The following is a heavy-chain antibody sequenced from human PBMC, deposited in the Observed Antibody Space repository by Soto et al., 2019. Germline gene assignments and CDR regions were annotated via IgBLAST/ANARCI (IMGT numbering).Heavy chain of an antibody. D-gene: IGHD2-21*02. V-gene: IGHV3-30*18. CDR2: ISHDGSNQ. Sequence: QVQLVESGGGVVQPGRSLRLSCAPSGFSFSDFGMHWVRQAPGKGLEWLAAISHDGSNQYYGDAVKGRFSISRDHSNNRQYLQMNNLKVEDSAIYFCAKETRSRAVTATRVNGMDVWGQGTTVTVSS. J-gene: IGHJ6*02. CDR3: AKETRSRAVTATRVNGMDV. CDR1: GFSFSDFG.